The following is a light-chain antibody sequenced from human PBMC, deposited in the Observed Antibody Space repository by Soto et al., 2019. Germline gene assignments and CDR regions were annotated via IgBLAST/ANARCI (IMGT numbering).Light chain of an antibody. CDR3: LQHYSYPYT. CDR2: AAS. Sequence: DIQMTQSPSSLSASVGDTVTITCRASQAIRNDLGWYQQKPGEAPKRLIYAASYLQDGVPSRFSGSGSGTEVTFTISSLQPEDFGSYYCLQHYSYPYTFGQGTKMEI. V-gene: IGKV1-17*01. J-gene: IGKJ2*01. CDR1: QAIRND.